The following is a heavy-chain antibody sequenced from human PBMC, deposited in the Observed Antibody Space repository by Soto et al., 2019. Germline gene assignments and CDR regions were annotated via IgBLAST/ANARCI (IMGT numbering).Heavy chain of an antibody. CDR2: ISGSGGST. Sequence: GGSLRLSCAASGFTFSSYAMSWVRQAPGKGLEWVSAISGSGGSTYYADSVKGRFTISRDNSKNTLYLQMNSLRAEDTAIYYCARTFYYYASGIYRPLDYWGQGTLVTVSS. CDR3: ARTFYYYASGIYRPLDY. D-gene: IGHD3-10*01. J-gene: IGHJ4*02. V-gene: IGHV3-23*01. CDR1: GFTFSSYA.